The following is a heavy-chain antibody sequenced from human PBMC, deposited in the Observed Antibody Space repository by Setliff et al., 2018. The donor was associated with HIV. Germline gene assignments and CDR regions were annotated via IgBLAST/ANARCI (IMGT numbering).Heavy chain of an antibody. CDR2: ISHSGIT. J-gene: IGHJ4*02. D-gene: IGHD6-25*01. CDR3: ARRRLVGYSFDY. V-gene: IGHV4-38-2*01. CDR1: GFSVSSGYY. Sequence: PSETLSLTCAVSGFSVSSGYYWGWIRQPPGKGLEWIGSISHSGITNYNPSLKSRVTISVDTSKNQFSLKVTSVTAADTAIYYCARRRLVGYSFDYWGQGALVTVSS.